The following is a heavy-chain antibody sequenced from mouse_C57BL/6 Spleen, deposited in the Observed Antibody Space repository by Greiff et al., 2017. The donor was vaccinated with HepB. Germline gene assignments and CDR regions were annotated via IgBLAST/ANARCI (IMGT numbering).Heavy chain of an antibody. CDR3: ARGRLLGHYAMDY. CDR2: IYPGSGST. V-gene: IGHV1-55*01. J-gene: IGHJ4*01. D-gene: IGHD2-3*01. Sequence: QVQLQQSGAELVKPGASVKMSCKASGYTFTSYWITWVKQRPGQGLEWIGDIYPGSGSTNYNEKFKSKATLTVDTSSSTAYMQLSSLTSEDSAVYYCARGRLLGHYAMDYWGQGTSVTVSS. CDR1: GYTFTSYW.